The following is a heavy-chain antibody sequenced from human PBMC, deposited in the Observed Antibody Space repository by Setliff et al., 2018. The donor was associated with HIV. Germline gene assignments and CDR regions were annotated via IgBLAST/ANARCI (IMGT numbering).Heavy chain of an antibody. V-gene: IGHV5-51*01. D-gene: IGHD3-16*02. CDR2: IYPGDSDT. Sequence: GESLEISCKGSGYSFTTYWIGWVRQMPGKGLEWMGIIYPGDSDTRYSPSFQGQVTSSADKSISTAYLQWSSLKASDTAMYYCARLRIMITFGGVIDPYFDYWGQGTLVTSPQ. CDR3: ARLRIMITFGGVIDPYFDY. CDR1: GYSFTTYW. J-gene: IGHJ4*02.